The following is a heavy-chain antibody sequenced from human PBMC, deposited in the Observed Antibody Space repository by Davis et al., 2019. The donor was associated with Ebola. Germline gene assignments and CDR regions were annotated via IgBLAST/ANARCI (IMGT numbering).Heavy chain of an antibody. V-gene: IGHV1-2*04. Sequence: ASVKVFCKASGYTFTGYYMHWVRQAPGQGLEWMGWINLKSGATNYAPKFQGWVTMTRDTSITTAYMELTNLKSEDTGMYYCARPIMITDLDSWGQGTLVTVSS. CDR2: INLKSGAT. D-gene: IGHD3-16*01. CDR3: ARPIMITDLDS. CDR1: GYTFTGYY. J-gene: IGHJ5*01.